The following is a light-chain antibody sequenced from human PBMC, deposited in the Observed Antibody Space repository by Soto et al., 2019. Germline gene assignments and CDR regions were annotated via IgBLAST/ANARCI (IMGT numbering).Light chain of an antibody. CDR2: EVS. CDR3: SSYTSSSTPLV. V-gene: IGLV2-14*01. J-gene: IGLJ2*01. CDR1: SSDVGGYNY. Sequence: QSALTQPASVSGSPGQSITISCTGTSSDVGGYNYVSWYQQHPGKAPKLMIYEVSNRPSGVSNRFSGSKSGNTDSLTISGLQAEDEADYYCSSYTSSSTPLVFGGGTKLTVL.